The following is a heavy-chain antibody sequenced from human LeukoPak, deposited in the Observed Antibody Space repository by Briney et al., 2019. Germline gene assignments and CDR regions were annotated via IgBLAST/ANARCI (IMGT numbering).Heavy chain of an antibody. CDR2: INHSGST. Sequence: PSETLSLTCAVYGGSFSGYYWSWIRQPPGKGLEWIGEINHSGSTNYNPSLKSRVTISVDTSKNQFSLKLSSVTAADTALYYCARLDCSGGSCYFHYWGHETLVTVSS. CDR1: GGSFSGYY. D-gene: IGHD2-15*01. V-gene: IGHV4-34*01. CDR3: ARLDCSGGSCYFHY. J-gene: IGHJ4*01.